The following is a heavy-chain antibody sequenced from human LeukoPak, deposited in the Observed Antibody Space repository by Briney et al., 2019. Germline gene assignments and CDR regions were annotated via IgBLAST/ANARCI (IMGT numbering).Heavy chain of an antibody. CDR2: ISSSGSTI. J-gene: IGHJ3*02. V-gene: IGHV3-48*03. Sequence: GSLRLSCAASGFTFSSYEMNWVRQAPGKGLEWVSYISSSGSTIYYADSVKGRFTISRDNAKNSLYLQMNSLRAEDTAVYYCAREAGTMVRGVPYDAFDIWGQGTMVTVSS. CDR1: GFTFSSYE. CDR3: AREAGTMVRGVPYDAFDI. D-gene: IGHD3-10*01.